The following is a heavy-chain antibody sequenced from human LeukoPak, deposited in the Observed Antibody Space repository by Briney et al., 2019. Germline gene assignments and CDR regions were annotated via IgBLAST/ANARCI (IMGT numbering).Heavy chain of an antibody. CDR2: INHSGST. CDR3: ARGSVGAAPYTY. J-gene: IGHJ4*02. CDR1: GDSISNGLHY. D-gene: IGHD6-13*01. V-gene: IGHV4-39*07. Sequence: SETLSLTCSVSGDSISNGLHYWGWIRQPPGKGLEWIGEINHSGSTNYNPSLKSRVTISVDASKNQFSLNLSSVTAADTAVYYCARGSVGAAPYTYWGQGTLVTVSS.